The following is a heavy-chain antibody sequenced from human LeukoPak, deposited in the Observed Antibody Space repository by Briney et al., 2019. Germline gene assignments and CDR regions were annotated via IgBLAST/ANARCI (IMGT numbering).Heavy chain of an antibody. J-gene: IGHJ5*02. Sequence: SETLSLTCAVYGGSFSGYYWSWIRQPSGKGLEWIGEINHSGSTNYNPSLKSRVTISVDTSKNQFSLKLSSVTAADTAVYYCARVGWFGVRDWFDPWGQGTLVTVSS. D-gene: IGHD3-10*01. CDR2: INHSGST. CDR1: GGSFSGYY. V-gene: IGHV4-34*01. CDR3: ARVGWFGVRDWFDP.